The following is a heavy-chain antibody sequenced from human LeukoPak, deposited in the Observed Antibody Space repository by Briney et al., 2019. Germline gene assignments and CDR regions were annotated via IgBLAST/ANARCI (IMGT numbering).Heavy chain of an antibody. CDR2: ISYDGSQK. V-gene: IGHV3-30-3*01. J-gene: IGHJ4*02. Sequence: PGGSPRLSSAASGFTFNNYAMHWVRQAPGKGLEWVAVISYDGSQKYYADSVKGRFTISRDNSESTLYLQMDSLRGDDAAVYYCAKDLGEYQLLPDYWGREPWSPSPQ. CDR3: AKDLGEYQLLPDY. CDR1: GFTFNNYA. D-gene: IGHD2-2*01.